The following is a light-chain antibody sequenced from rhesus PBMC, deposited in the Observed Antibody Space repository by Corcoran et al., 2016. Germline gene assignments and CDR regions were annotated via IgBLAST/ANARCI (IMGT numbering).Light chain of an antibody. V-gene: IGKV3-24*04. Sequence: ETVVTQSPATLSLSPGERATLSCRASQSVGSYLAWYKQKPGQAPRLLIYGAPSRATGIPDRFRGSGSGTDYTLTISSLEPEDVGVYYCQQSSNLWTFGQGTKVEIK. CDR2: GAP. CDR3: QQSSNLWT. CDR1: QSVGSY. J-gene: IGKJ1*01.